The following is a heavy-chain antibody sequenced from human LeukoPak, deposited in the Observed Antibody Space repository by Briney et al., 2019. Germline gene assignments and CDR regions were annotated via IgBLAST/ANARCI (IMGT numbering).Heavy chain of an antibody. D-gene: IGHD1-1*01. CDR1: GGSISSSSYY. CDR3: AGGVNGNDY. J-gene: IGHJ4*02. CDR2: IYYSGST. V-gene: IGHV4-39*07. Sequence: SETLSLTCTVSGGSISSSSYYWGWIRQPPGKGLEWIGSIYYSGSTYYNPSLKSRVTISVDTSKNQFSLKLSSVTAADTAVYYCAGGVNGNDYWGQGTLVTVSS.